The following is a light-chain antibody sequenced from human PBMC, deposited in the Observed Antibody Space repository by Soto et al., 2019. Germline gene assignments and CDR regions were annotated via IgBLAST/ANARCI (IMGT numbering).Light chain of an antibody. CDR1: QSVSSNY. J-gene: IGKJ2*01. V-gene: IGKV3-20*01. CDR2: GAS. CDR3: QQYGSLPYT. Sequence: ENVLTQSPGTLSFSPGDRATLSCRASQSVSSNYFAWYQQIPGQPPSLLIYGASIGAPGIPDRFSGSDSGTDFTLTISSLEPEDLAVYYCQQYGSLPYTFGQGTKLEIK.